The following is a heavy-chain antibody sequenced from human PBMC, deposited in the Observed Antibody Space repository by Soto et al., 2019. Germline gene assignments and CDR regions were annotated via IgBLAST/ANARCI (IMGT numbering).Heavy chain of an antibody. CDR3: ARESPGAVVGYYYYRMDV. V-gene: IGHV4-59*01. CDR2: VFYSGNI. D-gene: IGHD2-15*01. Sequence: PSETLSLTCNVSGGSISTYYWSWIRQPPGKGLEWIGYVFYSGNINYNPSLKSRVTISVDTSKNQFSLKLSSVTAADTAVYYCARESPGAVVGYYYYRMDVWGQGTTVTVSS. CDR1: GGSISTYY. J-gene: IGHJ6*02.